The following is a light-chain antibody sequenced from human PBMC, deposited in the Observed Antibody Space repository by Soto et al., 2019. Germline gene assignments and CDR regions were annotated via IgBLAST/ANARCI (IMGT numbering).Light chain of an antibody. CDR2: KAS. Sequence: DLQMTQSPSTLSASVGDRVTITCRASQNINIWLAWYQQKPGTAPKLLIYKASTLESGVPSRFSGNGSGTDFNLTISSLQPDDSETYYCQQYNGLPTWTFGQGTKVEMK. CDR1: QNINIW. J-gene: IGKJ1*01. V-gene: IGKV1-5*03. CDR3: QQYNGLPTWT.